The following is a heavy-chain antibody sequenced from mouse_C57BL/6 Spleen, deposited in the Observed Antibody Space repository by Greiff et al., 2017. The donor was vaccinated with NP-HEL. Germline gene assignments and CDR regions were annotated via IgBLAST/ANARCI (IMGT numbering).Heavy chain of an antibody. CDR2: IYPGSGST. D-gene: IGHD2-3*01. V-gene: IGHV1-55*01. CDR1: GYTFTSYW. Sequence: QLQQPGAELVKPGASVKMSCKASGYTFTSYWITWVKQRPGQGLEWIGDIYPGSGSTNYNEKFKSKATLTVDTSSSTAYMQLSSLTSEDSAVYYCARFYDGYYVFDYWGQGTTLTVSS. J-gene: IGHJ2*01. CDR3: ARFYDGYYVFDY.